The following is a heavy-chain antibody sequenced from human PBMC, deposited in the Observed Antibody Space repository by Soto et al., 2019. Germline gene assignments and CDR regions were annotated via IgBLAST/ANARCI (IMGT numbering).Heavy chain of an antibody. Sequence: PSETLSLTCTVSGGSISSYHWSWIRQPAGKGLEWIGRIYTSGSTNYNPSLKSRVTMPVDTSKNQFSLKLSSVTAADTAVYYCARASGARGYYGMDVWGQGTTVTVSS. CDR1: GGSISSYH. CDR3: ARASGARGYYGMDV. V-gene: IGHV4-4*07. J-gene: IGHJ6*02. D-gene: IGHD2-15*01. CDR2: IYTSGST.